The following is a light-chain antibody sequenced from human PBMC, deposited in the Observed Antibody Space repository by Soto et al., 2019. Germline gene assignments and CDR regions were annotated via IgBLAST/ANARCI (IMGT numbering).Light chain of an antibody. CDR1: QSVSNN. V-gene: IGKV3-15*01. CDR3: QQHSNWPLT. CDR2: GAS. Sequence: ETVMTQSPGTLSGSPGESATLSCRASQSVSNNLAWYQQKPGQAPRLLIYGASTRATGVPARFSGSGSGTEFTLTLSSLQSEDFAVYYCQQHSNWPLTFGGGTKVEIK. J-gene: IGKJ4*01.